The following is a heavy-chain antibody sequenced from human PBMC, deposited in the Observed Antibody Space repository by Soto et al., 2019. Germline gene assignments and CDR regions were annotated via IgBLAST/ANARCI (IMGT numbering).Heavy chain of an antibody. Sequence: ASVKVSCKASGYTFTSYDINWVRQATGQGLEWMGWMNPNSGNTGYAQKFQGRVTMTRNTSISTAYMELSSLRSEDTAVYYCARSASGTYSQGYNFYVMEVWGPGTTVTVSS. J-gene: IGHJ6*02. CDR3: ARSASGTYSQGYNFYVMEV. D-gene: IGHD3-10*01. CDR2: MNPNSGNT. V-gene: IGHV1-8*01. CDR1: GYTFTSYD.